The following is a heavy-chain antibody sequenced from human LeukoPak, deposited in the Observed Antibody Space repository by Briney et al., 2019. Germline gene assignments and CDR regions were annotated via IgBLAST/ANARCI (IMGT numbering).Heavy chain of an antibody. J-gene: IGHJ6*03. V-gene: IGHV4-34*01. D-gene: IGHD6-13*01. CDR2: INHSGST. CDR3: ARVRGAAAGRDYYYYYYMDV. Sequence: NPSETLSLTCAVYGGSFSGYYWSWIRQPPGKGLEWIGEINHSGSTNYNPSLKSRVTISVDTSKNQFSLKLSSVTAADTAVYYCARVRGAAAGRDYYYYYYMDVWGKGTTVTVSS. CDR1: GGSFSGYY.